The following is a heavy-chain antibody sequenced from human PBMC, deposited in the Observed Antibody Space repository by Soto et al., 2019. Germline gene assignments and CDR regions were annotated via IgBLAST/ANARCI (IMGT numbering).Heavy chain of an antibody. Sequence: SETLSLTCTVSGGSISSYYWSWIRQPPGKGLEWIGYIYYSGSTNYNPSLKSRVTISVDTSKNQFSLKLSSVTAADTAVYYCARGGSQPYYYYMDVWGKGTTVTVSS. CDR2: IYYSGST. V-gene: IGHV4-59*01. CDR3: ARGGSQPYYYYMDV. D-gene: IGHD3-16*01. J-gene: IGHJ6*03. CDR1: GGSISSYY.